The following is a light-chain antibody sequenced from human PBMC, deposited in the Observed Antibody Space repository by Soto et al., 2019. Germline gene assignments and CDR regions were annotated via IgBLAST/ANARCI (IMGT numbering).Light chain of an antibody. V-gene: IGKV3-20*01. CDR2: GTS. CDR3: QQYGSLTLT. CDR1: ESISRDY. J-gene: IGKJ4*01. Sequence: ENLLTQSPGTLSLSPGQRATLSFRASESISRDYLAWYQQRLGQAPRLLIYGTSSRPTGIPDRFTGSGSGTDFTLTIRRLEPDDFAVYFCQQYGSLTLTFGGGTKVDIK.